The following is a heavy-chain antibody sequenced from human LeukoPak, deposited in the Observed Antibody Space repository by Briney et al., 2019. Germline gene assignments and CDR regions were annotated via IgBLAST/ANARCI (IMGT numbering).Heavy chain of an antibody. J-gene: IGHJ4*02. Sequence: GGSLRLSCVGSGFTSIAYALTWARQAPGKGLEWVSGISGGGVTTYYADSVKGRFTISRDNSKNTLYLQMNSLRAEDTAVYYCAKDFGRGGNFYYYFDYWGQGTLVTVSS. D-gene: IGHD4-23*01. CDR1: GFTSIAYA. V-gene: IGHV3-23*01. CDR3: AKDFGRGGNFYYYFDY. CDR2: ISGGGVTT.